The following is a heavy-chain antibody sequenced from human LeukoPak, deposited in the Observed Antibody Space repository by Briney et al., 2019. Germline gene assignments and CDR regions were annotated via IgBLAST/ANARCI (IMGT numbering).Heavy chain of an antibody. Sequence: GEALKISCKGSGYSFTSYWIGWVRPMPGKGVGWMGIIYPGDSDTRYSPSFQGQVTISADKSISTAYLQWSSLKASDTAMYYCARGLGGSSNWFDPWGQGTLVTVSS. CDR2: IYPGDSDT. CDR3: ARGLGGSSNWFDP. CDR1: GYSFTSYW. V-gene: IGHV5-51*01. D-gene: IGHD6-6*01. J-gene: IGHJ5*02.